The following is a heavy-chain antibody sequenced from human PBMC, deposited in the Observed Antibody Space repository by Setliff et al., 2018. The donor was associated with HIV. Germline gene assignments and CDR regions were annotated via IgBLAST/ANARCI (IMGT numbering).Heavy chain of an antibody. CDR1: GFTFNSSA. CDR3: AREGGDYYYMDV. Sequence: PGGSLRLSCAASGFTFNSSALHWVRQAPGKGLEWVAVISNDGTKKYYADSVKGRFTISRDNSKNTLNLQMNSLRAEDTAPYYCAREGGDYYYMDVWGKGTKVTVSS. J-gene: IGHJ6*03. CDR2: ISNDGTKK. V-gene: IGHV3-30*04.